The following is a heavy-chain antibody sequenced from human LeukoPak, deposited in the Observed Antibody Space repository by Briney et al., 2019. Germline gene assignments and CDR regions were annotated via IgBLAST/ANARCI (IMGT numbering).Heavy chain of an antibody. D-gene: IGHD6-13*01. CDR3: ASRLQHSSSWYSGDYYYMDV. CDR1: GLTFNNYA. CDR2: IGSSGGGT. J-gene: IGHJ6*03. V-gene: IGHV3-23*01. Sequence: GSLSLPCEAFGLTFNNYAMAWAGPSSGNGLEWVAGIGSSGGGTYYADSVKGRFTISSATSTDTVYLQMDSLRAEDTAMYYCASRLQHSSSWYSGDYYYMDVWGKGTTVTVSS.